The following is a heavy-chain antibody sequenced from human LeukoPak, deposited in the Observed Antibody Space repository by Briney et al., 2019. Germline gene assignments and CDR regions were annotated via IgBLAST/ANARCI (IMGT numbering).Heavy chain of an antibody. Sequence: GGSLRLSCAASGFTFSSYTMNWVRQAPGKGLEWVSSISRRSTYIYYADSVKGRFNISRDNAKNSLYLQMNSLRAEDTAVYYCAHLPSSGTGIVDYWGQGTLVTVSS. J-gene: IGHJ4*02. D-gene: IGHD3-10*01. CDR3: AHLPSSGTGIVDY. CDR1: GFTFSSYT. V-gene: IGHV3-21*01. CDR2: ISRRSTYI.